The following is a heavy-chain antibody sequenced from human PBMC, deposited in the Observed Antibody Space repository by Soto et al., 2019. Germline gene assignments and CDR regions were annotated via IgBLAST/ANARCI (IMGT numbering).Heavy chain of an antibody. J-gene: IGHJ4*02. Sequence: HLVESGGGLVKPGGSLRLSCAASGFTFSNAWMSWVRQAPGKGLEWVGRIKGEADGGTTDYAAPVKGRITISRDHSKDTLFLEMNRLKTEDTGVYYCSTGLSNGYYNFDYWGQGTPVTVSS. CDR1: GFTFSNAW. D-gene: IGHD3-22*01. V-gene: IGHV3-15*01. CDR2: IKGEADGGTT. CDR3: STGLSNGYYNFDY.